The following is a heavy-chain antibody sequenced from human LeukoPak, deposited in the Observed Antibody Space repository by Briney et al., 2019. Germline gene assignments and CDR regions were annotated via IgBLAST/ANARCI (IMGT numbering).Heavy chain of an antibody. J-gene: IGHJ4*02. CDR1: GFTFSSQA. D-gene: IGHD5-12*01. CDR2: ISGSSDYT. Sequence: GGSLRLSCAASGFTFSSQAMSWVRQAPGKGLEWVSAISGSSDYTYYADSVKGRFTISRDNSKNTLSLQMNSLRAEDTAVYYCAKVGIVATIYYFDYWGQGTLVTVSS. V-gene: IGHV3-23*01. CDR3: AKVGIVATIYYFDY.